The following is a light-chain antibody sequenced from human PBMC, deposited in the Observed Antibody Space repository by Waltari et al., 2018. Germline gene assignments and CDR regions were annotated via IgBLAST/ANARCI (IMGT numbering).Light chain of an antibody. CDR2: WAS. J-gene: IGKJ4*01. V-gene: IGKV4-1*01. CDR1: QTLLYNSNNKNY. Sequence: DIVMTQSPDSLAVSLGERASINCTSSQTLLYNSNNKNYLAWYQLKPGQPPKLLIYWASTRQSGVPDRFSGSGSGTDFTLTISSLQAGDVAVYYCQQYFTTLTCGGGTKVELK. CDR3: QQYFTTLT.